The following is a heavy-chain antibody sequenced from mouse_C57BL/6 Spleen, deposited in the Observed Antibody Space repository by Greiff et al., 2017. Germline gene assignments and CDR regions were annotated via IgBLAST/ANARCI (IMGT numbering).Heavy chain of an antibody. J-gene: IGHJ2*01. V-gene: IGHV1-82*01. CDR2: IYPGDGDT. CDR1: GYAFSSSW. CDR3: ARSGGYYGSRGYYFDY. Sequence: VQLQESGPELVKPGASVKISCKASGYAFSSSWMNWVKQRPGKGLEWIGRIYPGDGDTNYNGKFKGKATLTADKSSSTAYMQLSSLTSEDSAVYFCARSGGYYGSRGYYFDYWGQGTTLTVSS. D-gene: IGHD1-1*01.